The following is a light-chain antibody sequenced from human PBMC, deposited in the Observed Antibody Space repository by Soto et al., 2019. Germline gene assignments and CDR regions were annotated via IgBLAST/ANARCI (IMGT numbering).Light chain of an antibody. Sequence: QSVLTQPPSVSGAPGQRVSISCTGSSSNIGAGYDVHWYQQLPGTAPKLLISDNNNRPSGVPDRFSGSKSGTSASLAITGLQAEDEADYYCQSYDGSLSGGVFGGGTKLTVL. CDR1: SSNIGAGYD. V-gene: IGLV1-40*01. CDR3: QSYDGSLSGGV. CDR2: DNN. J-gene: IGLJ2*01.